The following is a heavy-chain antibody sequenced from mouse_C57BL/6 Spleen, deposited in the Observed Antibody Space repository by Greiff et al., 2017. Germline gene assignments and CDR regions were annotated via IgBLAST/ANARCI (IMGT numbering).Heavy chain of an antibody. D-gene: IGHD2-3*01. CDR1: GYTFTSYW. CDR3: ARATMVTYFDD. CDR2: INPGSGST. Sequence: QVQLQQPGAELVKPGASVKLSCKASGYTFTSYWINWVKQRPGQGLEWIGDINPGSGSTNYNEKFKSKATLTVDKSSSTAYMQLSSLTSEDSAVYCCARATMVTYFDDWGKGTTLTVSS. V-gene: IGHV1-55*01. J-gene: IGHJ2*01.